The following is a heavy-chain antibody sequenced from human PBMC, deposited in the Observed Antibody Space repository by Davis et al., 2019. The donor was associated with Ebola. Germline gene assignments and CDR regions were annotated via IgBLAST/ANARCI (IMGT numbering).Heavy chain of an antibody. D-gene: IGHD6-19*01. V-gene: IGHV3-48*02. CDR1: GFTFSSYS. CDR2: ISSSSSTI. Sequence: GESLKISCAASGFTFSSYSMNWVRQAPGKGLEWVSYISSSSSTIYYADSVKGRFTISRDNAKNSLYLQMNSLRDEDTAVYYCARDPGSGWGIYYFDYWGQGTLVTVSS. CDR3: ARDPGSGWGIYYFDY. J-gene: IGHJ4*02.